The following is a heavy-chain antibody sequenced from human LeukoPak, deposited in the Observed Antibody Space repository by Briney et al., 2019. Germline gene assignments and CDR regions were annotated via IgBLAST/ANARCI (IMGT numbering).Heavy chain of an antibody. D-gene: IGHD2-15*01. CDR3: AKGYCSGSCYNGLDY. V-gene: IGHV3-74*01. Sequence: GGSLRLSCATSGFTFSTSWMHWVRQAPGKGLVWVSRINTDGNTRDYADSVKGRFTISRDNAKNTLYLQMNSLRAEDTAVYYCAKGYCSGSCYNGLDYWGQGTLVTVSS. CDR1: GFTFSTSW. J-gene: IGHJ4*02. CDR2: INTDGNTR.